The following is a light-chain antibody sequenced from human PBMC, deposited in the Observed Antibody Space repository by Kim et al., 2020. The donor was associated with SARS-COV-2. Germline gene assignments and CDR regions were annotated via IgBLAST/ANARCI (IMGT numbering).Light chain of an antibody. J-gene: IGKJ2*01. Sequence: IQMTQSPSTLSASIGDRVTITCRATQSISTWLAWYQQKPGKAPKLLIYRASTLGGGVPSRFSGSGSGTEFTLTISSLQPDDFATYYCQQYNNYPYTFGQGTKLEI. V-gene: IGKV1-5*03. CDR3: QQYNNYPYT. CDR1: QSISTW. CDR2: RAS.